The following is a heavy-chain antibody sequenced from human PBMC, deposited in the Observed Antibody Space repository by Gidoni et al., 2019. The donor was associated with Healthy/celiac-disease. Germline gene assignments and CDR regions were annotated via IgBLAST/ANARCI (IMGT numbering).Heavy chain of an antibody. CDR1: GGPFRSYA. CDR2: IIPSVGTA. J-gene: IGHJ3*02. CDR3: ASSLKVDSSSGVPDAFDI. Sequence: QVQLVQSGAEVKKPGSSVKVSCKASGGPFRSYAISWVRQAPGQGLEWMGGIIPSVGTANYAQKFQGRVTITADEATSTAYMELSSLRSEDTAVDYCASSLKVDSSSGVPDAFDIWGQGTMVTVSS. V-gene: IGHV1-69*01. D-gene: IGHD6-6*01.